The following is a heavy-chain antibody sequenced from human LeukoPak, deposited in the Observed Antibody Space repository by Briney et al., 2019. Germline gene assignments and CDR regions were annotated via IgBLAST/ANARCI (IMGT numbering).Heavy chain of an antibody. CDR1: GGSISSYY. V-gene: IGHV4-59*08. D-gene: IGHD2-15*01. J-gene: IGHJ6*02. CDR2: IYYSGST. CDR3: ARSDCSGGSCYSNYYYGMDV. Sequence: PSETLSLTCTVSGGSISSYYWSWIRQPPGKGLEWIGYIYYSGSTNYNPSLKSRVTISVDTSKNQFSLKLSSVTAADTAVYYCARSDCSGGSCYSNYYYGMDVWGQGTTVTVSS.